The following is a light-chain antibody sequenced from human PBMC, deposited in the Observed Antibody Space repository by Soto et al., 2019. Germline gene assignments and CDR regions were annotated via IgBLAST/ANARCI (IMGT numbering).Light chain of an antibody. J-gene: IGKJ1*01. V-gene: IGKV1-8*01. CDR3: QQYYSYPPWT. CDR1: QGISIY. CDR2: AAS. Sequence: AIRMTESPSSFSASTGDRVTITCRASQGISIYLAWYQQKPGKAPKLLIYAASTLQIGVPSRFSGSGSGTDFTLTISCLQSEDFATYYCQQYYSYPPWTFGQGTKVEIK.